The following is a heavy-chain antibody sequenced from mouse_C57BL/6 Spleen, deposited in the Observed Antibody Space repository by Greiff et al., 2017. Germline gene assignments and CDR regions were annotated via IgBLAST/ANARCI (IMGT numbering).Heavy chain of an antibody. V-gene: IGHV2-2*01. D-gene: IGHD1-1*01. CDR2: IWCGGST. J-gene: IGHJ4*01. CDR1: GFSLTSYG. Sequence: QVQLQQSGPGLVQPSQSLSITCTVSGFSLTSYGVHWVRQSPGKGLEWLGVIWCGGSTDYNAAFISRLSISKDNSKSQVFFKMNSLQADDTAIYXSARTDYYGSSYDAMDYWGQGTSVTVSS. CDR3: ARTDYYGSSYDAMDY.